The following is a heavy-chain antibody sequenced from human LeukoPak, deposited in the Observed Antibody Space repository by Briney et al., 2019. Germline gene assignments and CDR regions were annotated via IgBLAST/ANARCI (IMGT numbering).Heavy chain of an antibody. V-gene: IGHV4-59*01. CDR1: GGSISSYY. D-gene: IGHD6-13*01. J-gene: IGHJ4*02. CDR2: IFYSGST. Sequence: PSETLSLTCTVSGGSISSYYWSWIRQPPGKGLEWIGYIFYSGSTNYNPSLKSRVTIPVDTSKNQFSLKLSSVTAADTAVYYCARVKSYSSSPKATNIDYWGQGTLVTVSS. CDR3: ARVKSYSSSPKATNIDY.